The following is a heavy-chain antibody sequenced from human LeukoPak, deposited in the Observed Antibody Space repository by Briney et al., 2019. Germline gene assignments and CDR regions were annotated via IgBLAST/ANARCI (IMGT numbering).Heavy chain of an antibody. J-gene: IGHJ4*02. CDR1: GDSISSGGYY. D-gene: IGHD3-16*02. CDR2: IYYTGTT. Sequence: SETLSLTCTVSGDSISSGGYYWGWIRQPPGKGLEWIGTIYYTGTTHYNPSLKSRVTLSVGTSKNQFSLKLTSVTAADTAVYYCARDSPYDYVWGSYRRFDCWGQGTLVTVSS. CDR3: ARDSPYDYVWGSYRRFDC. V-gene: IGHV4-39*07.